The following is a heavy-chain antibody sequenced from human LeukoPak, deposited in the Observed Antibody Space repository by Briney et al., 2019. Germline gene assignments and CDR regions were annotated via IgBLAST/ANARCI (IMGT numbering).Heavy chain of an antibody. Sequence: GASVKVSCTASGGTFSSYAISWVRQAPGQGLEWMGRIIPILGIANYAQKFQGRVTITADKSTSTAYMELSSLRSEDTAVYYCARDLYDSSGYYHEADYWGQGTLVTVSS. V-gene: IGHV1-69*04. CDR1: GGTFSSYA. J-gene: IGHJ4*02. D-gene: IGHD3-22*01. CDR2: IIPILGIA. CDR3: ARDLYDSSGYYHEADY.